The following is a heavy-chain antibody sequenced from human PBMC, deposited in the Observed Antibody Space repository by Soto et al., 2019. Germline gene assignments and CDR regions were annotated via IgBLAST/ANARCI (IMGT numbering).Heavy chain of an antibody. J-gene: IGHJ4*02. Sequence: EVQLVESGGGLVQPGGSLRLSCAASGFTFSSYWMHWVRQAPGKGLVWVSRINSDGSSTSYADSVKGRFTISRDNAKNTLHLQMNSLRAEDTAVYYCARAGKYYYDSSPPKNWGQGTLVTVSS. CDR3: ARAGKYYYDSSPPKN. CDR1: GFTFSSYW. CDR2: INSDGSST. D-gene: IGHD3-22*01. V-gene: IGHV3-74*01.